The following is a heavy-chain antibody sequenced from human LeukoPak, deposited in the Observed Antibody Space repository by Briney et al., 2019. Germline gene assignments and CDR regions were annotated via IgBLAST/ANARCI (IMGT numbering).Heavy chain of an antibody. CDR1: GFTFRSYT. D-gene: IGHD6-19*01. CDR3: VNLKVYSSGWDGGY. CDR2: VSGDGGST. J-gene: IGHJ4*02. V-gene: IGHV3-64D*06. Sequence: GGSLRLSCSASGFTFRSYTIHWVRQAPGKGLDSVSSVSGDGGSTYYADSVTGRFTISRDNAKNTLYLQMSSLRPEDTAVYYCVNLKVYSSGWDGGYWGQGTLVTVSS.